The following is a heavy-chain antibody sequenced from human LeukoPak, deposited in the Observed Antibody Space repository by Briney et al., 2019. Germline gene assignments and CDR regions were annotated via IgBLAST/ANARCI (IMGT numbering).Heavy chain of an antibody. Sequence: TSVTVSCKASGYTFTVYYMHWVRQAPGQGLEWMGCINTNSGGTNYAQKFQGRVTMTRDTSISTPYMELSRLTSDDTAVYYCARGNDFWSGLNWFDPWGQGTLVTVSS. CDR2: INTNSGGT. D-gene: IGHD3-3*01. J-gene: IGHJ5*02. V-gene: IGHV1-2*02. CDR3: ARGNDFWSGLNWFDP. CDR1: GYTFTVYY.